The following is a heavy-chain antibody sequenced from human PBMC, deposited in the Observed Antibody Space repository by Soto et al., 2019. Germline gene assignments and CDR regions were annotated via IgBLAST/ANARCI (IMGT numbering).Heavy chain of an antibody. D-gene: IGHD6-13*01. V-gene: IGHV1-69*13. J-gene: IGHJ4*02. CDR3: ARGIRAAAGFDY. CDR1: GGTFSSYA. CDR2: IIPIFGTA. Sequence: SVKVSCKASGGTFSSYAISWVRQAPGQGLEWMGGIIPIFGTANYAQKFQGRVTITADESTSTAYMELSSLRSEDTAVYYCARGIRAAAGFDYWGQGTLVTVSS.